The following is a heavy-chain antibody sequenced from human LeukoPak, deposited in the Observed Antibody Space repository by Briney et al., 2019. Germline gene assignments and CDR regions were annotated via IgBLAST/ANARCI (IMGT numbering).Heavy chain of an antibody. Sequence: SETLSLTCTVSGGSISSGGYYWGWIRQPPGKGLEWIGSIYYTRSTYYNPSLKSRVTISVDTSKNQFSLKLTSVTAADTAVYYCARGVTMIVVVIHDWYFDLWGRGTLVTVSS. CDR2: IYYTRST. CDR1: GGSISSGGYY. J-gene: IGHJ2*01. V-gene: IGHV4-39*01. D-gene: IGHD3-22*01. CDR3: ARGVTMIVVVIHDWYFDL.